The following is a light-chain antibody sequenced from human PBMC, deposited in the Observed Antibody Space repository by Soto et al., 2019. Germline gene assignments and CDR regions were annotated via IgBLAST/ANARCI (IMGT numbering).Light chain of an antibody. V-gene: IGKV1-5*03. CDR3: KQYNSYSGT. CDR2: KAS. Sequence: DIQMTQSPSTLSASVGDRVTITCRASQSISSWLAWYQQKPGKAPKLLIYKASSLESGVPSRFSGSGSGTEFTLTISCLQPDDFATYYCKQYNSYSGTFGQGTKVEIK. J-gene: IGKJ1*01. CDR1: QSISSW.